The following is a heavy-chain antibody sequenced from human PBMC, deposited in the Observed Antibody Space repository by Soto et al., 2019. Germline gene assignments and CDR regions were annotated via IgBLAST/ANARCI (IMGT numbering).Heavy chain of an antibody. CDR2: IIPIFGTA. J-gene: IGHJ4*02. D-gene: IGHD6-19*01. CDR3: ARDHINGWKFDD. Sequence: ASVKVSCKASGGTFSSYAISWVRQAPGQGLEWMGGIIPIFGTANYAQKFQGRVTITADESTSTAYMELSSLRSEDTAVYYCARDHINGWKFDDWGRGTLVTVSS. V-gene: IGHV1-69*13. CDR1: GGTFSSYA.